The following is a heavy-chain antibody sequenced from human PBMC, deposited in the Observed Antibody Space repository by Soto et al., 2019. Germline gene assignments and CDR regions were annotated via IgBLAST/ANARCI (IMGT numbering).Heavy chain of an antibody. CDR3: ARDGQNNLRAWFDT. CDR1: GASISGFY. J-gene: IGHJ5*02. D-gene: IGHD3-16*01. V-gene: IGHV4-4*07. CDR2: IYATGTT. Sequence: NPSETLSLTCTVSGASISGFYWSWIRKSAGKGLEWIGRIYATGTTDYNPSLKSRVMMSVDTSKKQFSLKLRSVTAADTAVYYCARDGQNNLRAWFDTWGQGISVTVSS.